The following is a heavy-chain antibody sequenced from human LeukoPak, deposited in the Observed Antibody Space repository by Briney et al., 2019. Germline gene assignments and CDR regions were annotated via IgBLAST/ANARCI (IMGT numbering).Heavy chain of an antibody. Sequence: ASETLSLTCTVSGASISSYYWSWVRQPPGKGLEWIGDICYSGSTNYNPSLKTRVTISLDTSKNQFSLKLSSVTAADTAVYYCARGVYYYRPWGQGTLVTVSS. CDR1: GASISSYY. D-gene: IGHD3-10*01. J-gene: IGHJ5*02. CDR2: ICYSGST. CDR3: ARGVYYYRP. V-gene: IGHV4-59*01.